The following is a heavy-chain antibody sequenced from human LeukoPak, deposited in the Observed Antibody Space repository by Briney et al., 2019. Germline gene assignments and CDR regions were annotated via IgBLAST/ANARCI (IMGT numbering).Heavy chain of an antibody. D-gene: IGHD2-15*01. CDR1: GFTFSSYT. V-gene: IGHV3-21*01. CDR2: ISSSSSYI. J-gene: IGHJ6*01. CDR3: ARGSEGYCSGGGCYYGMDV. Sequence: PGGSLRLSCAASGFTFSSYTMNWVRQAPGKGLEWVSYISSSSSYIYYADSVKGRFTISRDNAENSLYLQMNSLRAEATAVYYCARGSEGYCSGGGCYYGMDVWGQGTTVTVSS.